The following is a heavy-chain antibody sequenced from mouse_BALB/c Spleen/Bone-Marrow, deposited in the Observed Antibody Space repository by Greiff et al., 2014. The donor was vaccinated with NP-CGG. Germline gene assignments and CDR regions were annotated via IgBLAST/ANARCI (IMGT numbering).Heavy chain of an antibody. J-gene: IGHJ4*01. CDR3: ASNYYGYAMDY. CDR1: GYSFTGYY. Sequence: VQLKHSGPELVKPGASVKISCKASGYSFTGYYMHWVKQSHVKSLEWIGRINPYNGATSYNQNFKDKASLTVDKSSSTAYMELHSLTSEDSAVYYCASNYYGYAMDYWGQGTSVTVSS. V-gene: IGHV1-31*01. D-gene: IGHD1-1*01. CDR2: INPYNGAT.